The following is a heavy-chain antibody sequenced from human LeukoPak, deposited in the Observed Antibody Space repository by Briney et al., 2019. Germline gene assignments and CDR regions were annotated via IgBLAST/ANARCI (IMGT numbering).Heavy chain of an antibody. J-gene: IGHJ6*03. CDR1: GFTFSSCS. V-gene: IGHV3-21*01. D-gene: IGHD2-15*01. Sequence: GGSLRLSCAASGFTFSSCSMNWVRQAPGKGLEWVSSISSSSSYIYYADSVKGRFTISRDNAKNSLYLQMNSLRAEDTAVYYCARDGGPGYCSGGSCYNYYYYMDVWGKGTTVTVSS. CDR3: ARDGGPGYCSGGSCYNYYYYMDV. CDR2: ISSSSSYI.